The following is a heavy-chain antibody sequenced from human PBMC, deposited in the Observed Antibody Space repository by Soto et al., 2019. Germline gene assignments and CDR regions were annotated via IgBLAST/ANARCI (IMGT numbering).Heavy chain of an antibody. CDR3: AREEGAVTTGGYYYYYGIDV. D-gene: IGHD4-17*01. V-gene: IGHV4-31*03. CDR1: GGSISSGGYY. CDR2: IHYTGRT. J-gene: IGHJ6*02. Sequence: QIQLQESGPGLVKPSQTLSLTCTVSGGSISSGGYYWNWIRHHPGKGLEWIGYIHYTGRTFYNPSLNIRITISVDTSLNQFSRTLSSVTAADTAVYFCAREEGAVTTGGYYYYYGIDVWGQGTTVTVS.